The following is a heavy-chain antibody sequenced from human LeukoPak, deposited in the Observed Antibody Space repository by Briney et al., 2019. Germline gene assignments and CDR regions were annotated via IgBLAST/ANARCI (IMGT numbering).Heavy chain of an antibody. CDR3: ARVVNTTVTD. CDR1: GGSFSGYY. Sequence: SETLSLTCAVYGGSFSGYYWSWIRQPPGKGLEWIGEINHSGSTNYNPSLKSRVTISVDTSKNRFSLKLSSVTAADTAVYYCARVVNTTVTDWGQGTLVTVSS. CDR2: INHSGST. J-gene: IGHJ4*02. D-gene: IGHD4-11*01. V-gene: IGHV4-34*01.